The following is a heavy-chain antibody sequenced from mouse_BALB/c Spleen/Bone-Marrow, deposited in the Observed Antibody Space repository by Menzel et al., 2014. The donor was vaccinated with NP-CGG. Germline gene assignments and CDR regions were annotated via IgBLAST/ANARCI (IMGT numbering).Heavy chain of an antibody. J-gene: IGHJ2*01. CDR1: GFSLTSYG. V-gene: IGHV2-9*02. CDR2: IWAGGST. D-gene: IGHD2-14*01. CDR3: ARVIRYESYFDY. Sequence: VKLQESGPGLVAPSQSLSITCTVSGFSLTSYGVHWVRRPPGEGLEWLGVIWAGGSTNYNSALMSRLSISKDNSKSQVFLKMNSLQTDDTAMYYCARVIRYESYFDYWGQGTTLTVSS.